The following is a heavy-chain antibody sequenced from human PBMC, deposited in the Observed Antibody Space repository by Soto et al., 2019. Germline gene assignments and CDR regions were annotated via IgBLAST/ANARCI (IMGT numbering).Heavy chain of an antibody. Sequence: SETLSLTCTVSGGSISSYYWSWIRQPPGKGLEWIGYIYYSGSTNYNPSLKSRVTISVDTSKNQFSLKLSSVTAADTAVYYCASGGGLHLGELSFDYFDYWGQGTLVTVS. V-gene: IGHV4-59*08. CDR3: ASGGGLHLGELSFDYFDY. CDR1: GGSISSYY. J-gene: IGHJ4*02. CDR2: IYYSGST. D-gene: IGHD3-16*02.